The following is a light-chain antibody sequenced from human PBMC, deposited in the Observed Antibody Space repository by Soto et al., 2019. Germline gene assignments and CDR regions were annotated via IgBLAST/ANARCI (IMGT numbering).Light chain of an antibody. CDR2: DAY. J-gene: IGKJ5*01. Sequence: GWTHSPVTLSLSPGERATLSCRASQSFRGLLAWYQQKPGQAPRLLIYDAYNRATGIPPRFSGSGSGTDFTLTISSLEPEDSAVYYCQQRHMWPITFGQGTRLEI. CDR3: QQRHMWPIT. V-gene: IGKV3-11*01. CDR1: QSFRGL.